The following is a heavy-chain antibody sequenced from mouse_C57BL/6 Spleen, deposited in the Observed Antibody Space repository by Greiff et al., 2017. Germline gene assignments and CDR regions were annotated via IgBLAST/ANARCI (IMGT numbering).Heavy chain of an antibody. CDR3: ARDGPWFAY. CDR2: ISYDGSN. J-gene: IGHJ3*01. CDR1: GYSITSGYY. V-gene: IGHV3-6*01. Sequence: ESGPGLVKPSQSLSLTCSVTGYSITSGYYWNWIRQFPGNKLEWMGYISYDGSNNYNPSLKNLISITRDTSKNQFFLKLNSVTTEDTATYYCARDGPWFAYWGQGTLVTVSA.